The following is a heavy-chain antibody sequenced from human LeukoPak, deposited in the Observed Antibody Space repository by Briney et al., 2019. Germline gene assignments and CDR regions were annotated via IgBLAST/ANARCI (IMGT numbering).Heavy chain of an antibody. CDR2: IKQDESEK. J-gene: IGHJ4*02. V-gene: IGHV3-7*01. CDR1: GFTFSNYW. Sequence: GGSLRLSCAASGFTFSNYWMSWVRQAPGKGLEWVANIKQDESEKFYVDSVKGRFTISRDNAKNSLYLQMNSLRAEDTAVYYCARDPSGSDFDYWGQGTLVTASS. D-gene: IGHD5-12*01. CDR3: ARDPSGSDFDY.